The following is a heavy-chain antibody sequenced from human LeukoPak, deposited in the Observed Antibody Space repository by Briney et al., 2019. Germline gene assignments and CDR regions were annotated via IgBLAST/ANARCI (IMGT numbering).Heavy chain of an antibody. V-gene: IGHV4-61*02. CDR3: ARLYDTDAFDI. CDR1: GGSISSGSYY. J-gene: IGHJ3*02. D-gene: IGHD3-22*01. CDR2: IYTSGST. Sequence: PSQTLSLTCTVSGGSISSGSYYWSWIRQPAGKGLEWIGRIYTSGSTNYNPSLKGRVTISIDTSKNQFSLKLSSVTAADTAVYYCARLYDTDAFDIWGQGTMVTVSS.